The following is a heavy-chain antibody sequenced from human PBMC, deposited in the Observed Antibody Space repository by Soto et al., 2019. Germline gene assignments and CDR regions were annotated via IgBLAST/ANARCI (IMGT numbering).Heavy chain of an antibody. CDR3: ARALTGTTDYYYYGMDV. V-gene: IGHV4-4*07. D-gene: IGHD1-7*01. CDR2: IYTSGST. J-gene: IGHJ6*02. Sequence: SETLSLTCTVSGGSISSYYWSWIRQPAGKGLEWIGRIYTSGSTNYNPSLKSRVTMSVDTSKNRFSLKLSSVTAADTAVYYCARALTGTTDYYYYGMDVWGQGTTVTVSS. CDR1: GGSISSYY.